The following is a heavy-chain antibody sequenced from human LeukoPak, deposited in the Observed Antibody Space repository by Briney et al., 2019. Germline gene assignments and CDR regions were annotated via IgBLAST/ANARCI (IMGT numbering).Heavy chain of an antibody. CDR3: ARSQLQLDYYGMDV. CDR1: GGSFTGYY. V-gene: IGHV4-34*01. CDR2: INHSGST. D-gene: IGHD4-11*01. Sequence: KPSETLSLICAVYGGSFTGYYWSWIRQPPGTGLEWIGEINHSGSTNYDPSLKSRVTISVDTSKNQFSLKLSSMTAADTAVYYCARSQLQLDYYGMDVWGQGTTVTVSS. J-gene: IGHJ6*02.